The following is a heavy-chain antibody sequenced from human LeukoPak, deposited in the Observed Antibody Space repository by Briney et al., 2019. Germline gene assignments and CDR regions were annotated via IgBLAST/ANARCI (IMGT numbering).Heavy chain of an antibody. Sequence: PGGSLRLSCAASGFTFSSYAMSWVRQAPGKGLEWVSAISGGGGSTYYADSVKGRFTISRDNSKYTLYLQMNSLRAEDTAVYYCAKRRVIAAAGRVDAFDIWGQGTMVTVSS. J-gene: IGHJ3*02. D-gene: IGHD6-13*01. V-gene: IGHV3-23*01. CDR2: ISGGGGST. CDR3: AKRRVIAAAGRVDAFDI. CDR1: GFTFSSYA.